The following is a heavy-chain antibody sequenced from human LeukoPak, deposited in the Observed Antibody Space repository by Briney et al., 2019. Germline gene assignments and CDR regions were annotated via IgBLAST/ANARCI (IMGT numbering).Heavy chain of an antibody. CDR1: VGSISRGGYY. CDR3: ARDLDYYGSGSYYGT. CDR2: IYYSGRT. Sequence: PSDTLSLTCTVSVGSISRGGYYWSWIRQHPGKGLEWIGYIYYSGRTYYNPSLKSRLTISVDTAKNQFSLKLSAVTAPGTAVYYCARDLDYYGSGSYYGTWGQGTLVTVSS. D-gene: IGHD3-10*01. V-gene: IGHV4-31*03. J-gene: IGHJ5*02.